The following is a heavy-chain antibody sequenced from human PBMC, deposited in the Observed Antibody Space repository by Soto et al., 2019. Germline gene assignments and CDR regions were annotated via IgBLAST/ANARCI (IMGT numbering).Heavy chain of an antibody. CDR2: IIPIFGTA. V-gene: IGHV1-69*13. CDR1: GGTFSSYA. D-gene: IGHD5-18*01. Sequence: RASVKVSCKASGGTFSSYAISWVRQAPGQGLEWMGGIIPIFGTANYAQKFQGRVTITADESTSTAYMELSSLRSEDTAVYYCARGYSYAVGGAYWGQGTLVTVSS. CDR3: ARGYSYAVGGAY. J-gene: IGHJ4*02.